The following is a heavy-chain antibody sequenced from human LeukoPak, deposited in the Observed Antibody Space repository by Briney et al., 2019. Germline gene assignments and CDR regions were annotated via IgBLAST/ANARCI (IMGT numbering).Heavy chain of an antibody. CDR3: TRDGDTTMVGGYYYYMDV. Sequence: GGSLRLSCAASGFTFNTYTMNWVRQAPGKGLEWVSSITSSSSYIYYADSVKGRFTISRDNAKNSLYLQMNSLRAEDTAVYYCTRDGDTTMVGGYYYYMDVWGKGTTVTVSS. CDR1: GFTFNTYT. CDR2: ITSSSSYI. J-gene: IGHJ6*03. D-gene: IGHD5-18*01. V-gene: IGHV3-21*01.